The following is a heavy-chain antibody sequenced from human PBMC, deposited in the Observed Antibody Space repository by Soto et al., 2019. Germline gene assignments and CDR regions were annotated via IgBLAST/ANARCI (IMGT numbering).Heavy chain of an antibody. CDR2: ISYDGSNK. CDR1: GFTFSSYA. Sequence: QVQLVESGGGVVQPGRSLRLSCAASGFTFSSYAMHWVRQAPGKGLEWVAVISYDGSNKYYADSVKGRFTISRDNSKNTLYLQMNSLRAEDTAVYYCARDHGYYDSSGYPLDYWGQGTLVTVSS. CDR3: ARDHGYYDSSGYPLDY. V-gene: IGHV3-30-3*01. J-gene: IGHJ4*02. D-gene: IGHD3-22*01.